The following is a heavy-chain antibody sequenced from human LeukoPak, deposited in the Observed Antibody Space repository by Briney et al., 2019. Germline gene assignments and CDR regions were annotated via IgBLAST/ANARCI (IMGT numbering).Heavy chain of an antibody. Sequence: ASVKVSCKASGYTFTGYYMHWVRQAPGQGLEWMGWINPNSGGTNYAQKFQGRVNMTRDTSISTAYMELRSLRSDDTAVYYCARIGSIVGGWDVWGQGTTVTVSS. V-gene: IGHV1-2*02. D-gene: IGHD1-26*01. CDR3: ARIGSIVGGWDV. CDR2: INPNSGGT. J-gene: IGHJ6*02. CDR1: GYTFTGYY.